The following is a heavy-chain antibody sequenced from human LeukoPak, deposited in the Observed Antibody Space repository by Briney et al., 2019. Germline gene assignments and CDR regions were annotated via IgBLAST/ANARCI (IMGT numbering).Heavy chain of an antibody. Sequence: PGGSLRLSCAASGFTFSNYWMSWVRQAPGKGLEWVANIKQDGSEKYYVDSVKGRFTISRDNAKNSLNLQMNSLRAEDTAVYYCARDRREIKLWPREYYYYYMDVWGKGTTVTISS. J-gene: IGHJ6*03. CDR1: GFTFSNYW. V-gene: IGHV3-7*01. CDR3: ARDRREIKLWPREYYYYYMDV. D-gene: IGHD5-18*01. CDR2: IKQDGSEK.